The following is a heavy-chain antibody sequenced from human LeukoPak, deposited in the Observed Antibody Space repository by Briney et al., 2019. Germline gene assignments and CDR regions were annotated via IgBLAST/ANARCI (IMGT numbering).Heavy chain of an antibody. D-gene: IGHD3-10*01. Sequence: GGSLRLSCAASGFTFSDYYMSWIRQAPGKGLELVSYISSGGATIYYADSAKGRFTISRDNAKNSLYLQMNSLRAEDTAVYYCARGLPPPLLWFGEMSRFAFDIWGQGTMVTVSS. V-gene: IGHV3-11*01. CDR1: GFTFSDYY. CDR3: ARGLPPPLLWFGEMSRFAFDI. CDR2: ISSGGATI. J-gene: IGHJ3*02.